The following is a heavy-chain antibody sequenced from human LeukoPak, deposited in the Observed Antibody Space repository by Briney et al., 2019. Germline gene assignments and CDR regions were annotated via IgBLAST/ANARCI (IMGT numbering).Heavy chain of an antibody. J-gene: IGHJ6*03. CDR3: ARVPIFGVVITLYYMDV. D-gene: IGHD3-3*01. Sequence: GGSLRLSCAASGFTFSNYWMYWVRQAPGKGLVWFSLIYSDGSSTIYADSVKGRFTISRDNAKNTLYLQMSSLRAEDTAVYYCARVPIFGVVITLYYMDVWGKGTTVTVSS. CDR1: GFTFSNYW. CDR2: IYSDGSST. V-gene: IGHV3-74*01.